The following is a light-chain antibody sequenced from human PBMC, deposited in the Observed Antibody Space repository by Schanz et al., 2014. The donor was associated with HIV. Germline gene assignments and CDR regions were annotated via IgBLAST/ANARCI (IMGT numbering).Light chain of an antibody. CDR1: SSDVGTYNS. V-gene: IGLV2-14*03. J-gene: IGLJ1*01. Sequence: QSALTQPPSASGSPGQSITISCTGSSSDVGTYNSVSWYHQHPGKAPKLIIYGVANRPSGVSHRFSGSKSGNTASLTISGLRAEDEADYYCSSLSTSGAPVFGTGTKLTVL. CDR2: GVA. CDR3: SSLSTSGAPV.